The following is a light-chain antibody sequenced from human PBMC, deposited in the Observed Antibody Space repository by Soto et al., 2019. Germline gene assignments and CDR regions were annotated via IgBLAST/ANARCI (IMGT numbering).Light chain of an antibody. CDR3: QQYGSSTWT. V-gene: IGKV3-20*01. Sequence: EIVLTQSPGTLSLSPGERATLSCRASQSVSSSYLAWYQQKPGQAPRLLIYGASSRATGIPDGCSGSGSGTDVALTISRLEHEDFSVYYCQQYGSSTWTFGQGTKVEIK. J-gene: IGKJ1*01. CDR2: GAS. CDR1: QSVSSSY.